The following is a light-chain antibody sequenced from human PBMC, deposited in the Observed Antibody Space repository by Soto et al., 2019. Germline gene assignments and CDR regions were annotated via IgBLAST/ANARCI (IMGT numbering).Light chain of an antibody. CDR2: DAS. V-gene: IGKV1-5*01. J-gene: IGKJ1*01. CDR1: QSISNR. Sequence: DIQMTQSPSTLSASVGDGVTITCRASQSISNRLAWYQQKPGEAPKYLIYDASTLDSGAPSRFSGSGSGTEFTLSISSLQPDDFASYYCQQYNSYSTWTFGQGTKVDIK. CDR3: QQYNSYSTWT.